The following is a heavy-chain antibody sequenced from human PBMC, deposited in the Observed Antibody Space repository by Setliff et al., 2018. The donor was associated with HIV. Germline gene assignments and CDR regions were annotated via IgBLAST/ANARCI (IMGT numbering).Heavy chain of an antibody. Sequence: TLSLTCAVYGGSFSGYYWSWIRQPPGKGLEWIGYIYNSASTSYNPSLKSRVTISVGTSKNQFSLKLSSVTAADTAVYYCARHSPSDYWGQGTLVTVSS. V-gene: IGHV4-59*08. CDR1: GGSFSGYY. CDR2: IYNSAST. CDR3: ARHSPSDY. J-gene: IGHJ4*02.